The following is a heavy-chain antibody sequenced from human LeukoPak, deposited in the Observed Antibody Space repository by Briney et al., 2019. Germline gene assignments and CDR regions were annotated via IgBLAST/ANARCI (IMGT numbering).Heavy chain of an antibody. CDR2: ISTSSIYI. CDR3: ARAPRSGSYLINWFDP. J-gene: IGHJ5*02. CDR1: GFTFSSYT. Sequence: GGSLRLSCAASGFTFSSYTMNWVRQAPGKGLEWVSSISTSSIYIYYADSVKGRFIISRDNAKNSLYLQMNSLRGEDTAVYYCARAPRSGSYLINWFDPWGQGTLVTVSS. D-gene: IGHD1-26*01. V-gene: IGHV3-21*01.